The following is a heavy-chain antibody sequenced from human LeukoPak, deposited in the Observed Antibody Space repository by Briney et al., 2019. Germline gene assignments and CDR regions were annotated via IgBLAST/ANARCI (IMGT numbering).Heavy chain of an antibody. CDR3: AKAKDYGDYYDDY. D-gene: IGHD4-17*01. Sequence: PGGSLRLSCAASGFTFSSYTMNWVRQAPGKGLEWVSYISSSSSTIYYADSVKGRFTISRDNAKNSLYLQMNSLRAEDTAVYYCAKAKDYGDYYDDYWGQGTLVTVSS. J-gene: IGHJ4*02. V-gene: IGHV3-48*01. CDR2: ISSSSSTI. CDR1: GFTFSSYT.